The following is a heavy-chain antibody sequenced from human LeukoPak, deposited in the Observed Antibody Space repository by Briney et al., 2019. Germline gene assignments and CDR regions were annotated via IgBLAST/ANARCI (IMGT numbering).Heavy chain of an antibody. V-gene: IGHV5-51*01. D-gene: IGHD2-8*01. CDR2: IYPGDSDT. Sequence: GESLKISCKGSGYSFTSYWIGWVRQMPGQGLEWVGIIYPGDSDTRYSPSFQGHVTISADKSSRTAYLQWSSLKASDTAMYYCARSQSGYCSNGVCYCDYWGQGTLVTVSS. CDR1: GYSFTSYW. J-gene: IGHJ4*02. CDR3: ARSQSGYCSNGVCYCDY.